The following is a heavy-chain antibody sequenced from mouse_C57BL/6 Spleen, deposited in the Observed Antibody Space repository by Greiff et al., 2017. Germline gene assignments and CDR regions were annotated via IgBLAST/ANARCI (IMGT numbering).Heavy chain of an antibody. Sequence: EVQLQQSEPELVKPGASVKISCKASGSSFTDSNMNWVKQSNGKSLEWIGVINPNSGTPSYNQKFKGKATLTVDQSSSTAYMQLNSLTSEDSAVYYCARQGNYERAYAMDYWGQGTSVTVSS. CDR3: ARQGNYERAYAMDY. J-gene: IGHJ4*01. V-gene: IGHV1-39*01. D-gene: IGHD2-1*01. CDR2: INPNSGTP. CDR1: GSSFTDSN.